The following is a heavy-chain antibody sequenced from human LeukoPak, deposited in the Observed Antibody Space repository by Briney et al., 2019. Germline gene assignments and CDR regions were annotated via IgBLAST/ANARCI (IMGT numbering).Heavy chain of an antibody. V-gene: IGHV3-33*01. J-gene: IGHJ4*02. CDR2: LWYDGSSE. Sequence: SVRLFCAASGFPFSRYGMVWVGQAPGKALEWVAVLWYDGSSEYYADSVKGRATISRDNSKNIVYLQLNSLRADDTAVYYCARPSYDGSGSYYPFDYWGQGTLVTVSS. D-gene: IGHD3-10*01. CDR1: GFPFSRYG. CDR3: ARPSYDGSGSYYPFDY.